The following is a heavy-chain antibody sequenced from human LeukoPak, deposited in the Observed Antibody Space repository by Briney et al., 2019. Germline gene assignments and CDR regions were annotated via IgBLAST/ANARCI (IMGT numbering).Heavy chain of an antibody. V-gene: IGHV4-59*12. CDR2: IYYSGST. CDR1: GGSISSYY. CDR3: VRDVDY. J-gene: IGHJ4*02. Sequence: PSETLSLTCTVSGGSISSYYWSWIRQPPAKGLEWIGYIYYSGSTNYNPSLKSRISISVDTSKNQFSLKLSSVTAANTAVYYCVRDVDYWGQGTLVTVSS.